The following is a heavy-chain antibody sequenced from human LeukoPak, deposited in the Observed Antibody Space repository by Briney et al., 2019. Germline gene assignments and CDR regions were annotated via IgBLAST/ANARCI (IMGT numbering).Heavy chain of an antibody. Sequence: GGSLRLSCAASGFTFSSYAMHWVRQAPAKGLEYVSAISSNGGSTYYANSVKGRFTISRDNSKNTLYLQMGSLRAEDMAVYYCARDAGIAVAATYFDYWGQGTLVTVSS. CDR2: ISSNGGST. CDR1: GFTFSSYA. V-gene: IGHV3-64*01. D-gene: IGHD6-19*01. J-gene: IGHJ4*02. CDR3: ARDAGIAVAATYFDY.